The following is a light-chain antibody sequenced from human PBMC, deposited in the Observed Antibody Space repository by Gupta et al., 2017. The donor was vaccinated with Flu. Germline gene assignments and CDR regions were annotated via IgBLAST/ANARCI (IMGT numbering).Light chain of an antibody. V-gene: IGKV3-20*01. CDR2: RAS. J-gene: IGKJ1*01. CDR3: QQDGGSPPWT. Sequence: IVLTQSPATLSLSPGERATLSSRASQTLGNNYLAWYQQRPGQAPRLLISRASSRAAGTPDRFSGSGCGTDXPLTIRXREQEDFAVYFFQQDGGSPPWTFGXATKVDI. CDR1: QTLGNNY.